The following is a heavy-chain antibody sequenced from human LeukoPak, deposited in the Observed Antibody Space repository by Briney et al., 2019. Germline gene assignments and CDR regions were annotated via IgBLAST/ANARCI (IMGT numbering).Heavy chain of an antibody. J-gene: IGHJ4*02. CDR3: ARNSGYDYSTVDY. V-gene: IGHV3-21*01. Sequence: GGSLRLSCAASGFTFSSYSMNWVRQAPGKGLEWASSISSSSYIYYADSVKGRFTISRDNAKNSLYLQMNSLRAEDTAVYYCARNSGYDYSTVDYWGQGTLVTVSS. CDR2: ISSSSYI. CDR1: GFTFSSYS. D-gene: IGHD5-12*01.